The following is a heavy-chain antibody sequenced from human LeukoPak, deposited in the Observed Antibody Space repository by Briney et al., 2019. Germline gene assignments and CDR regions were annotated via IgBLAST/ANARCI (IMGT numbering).Heavy chain of an antibody. Sequence: PSQTLSLTCTVSGGSISSYYWSWIRQPAGKGLEWIGEINHSGSTNYNPSLKSRVTISVDTSKNQFSLKLSSVTAADTAVYYCARQQQLLSYDYWGQGTLVTVSS. D-gene: IGHD6-13*01. CDR2: INHSGST. V-gene: IGHV4-34*01. J-gene: IGHJ4*02. CDR3: ARQQQLLSYDY. CDR1: GGSISSYY.